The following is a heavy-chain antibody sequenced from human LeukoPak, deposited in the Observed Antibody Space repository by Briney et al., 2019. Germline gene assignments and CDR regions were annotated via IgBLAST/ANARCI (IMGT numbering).Heavy chain of an antibody. D-gene: IGHD1-1*01. CDR1: GFTFSSCE. CDR3: ARDSRDENGEYYYGMDV. CDR2: ISSSGSTI. Sequence: PGGSLRLSCAASGFTFSSCEMNWVRQAPGKGLEWVSYISSSGSTIYYADSVKGRFTISRDNAKNSLYLQMNSLRAEDTAVYYCARDSRDENGEYYYGMDVWGKGTTVTVSS. V-gene: IGHV3-48*03. J-gene: IGHJ6*04.